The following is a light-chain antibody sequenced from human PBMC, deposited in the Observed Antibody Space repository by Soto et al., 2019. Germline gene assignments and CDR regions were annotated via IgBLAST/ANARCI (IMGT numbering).Light chain of an antibody. Sequence: DIQMTQSPSSVSASVGDRVTITCRASQGISSWLAWYQQKPGKAPKLLIYAASSLQSGVPSRFSGSGSGTDFTLPTSSLQPADYVTYYCHQANSCQYTFGQGTKLEIK. CDR1: QGISSW. V-gene: IGKV1-12*01. CDR2: AAS. J-gene: IGKJ2*01. CDR3: HQANSCQYT.